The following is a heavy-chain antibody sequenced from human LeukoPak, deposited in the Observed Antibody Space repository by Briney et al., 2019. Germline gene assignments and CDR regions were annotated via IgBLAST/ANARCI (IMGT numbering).Heavy chain of an antibody. CDR2: TYYGGNT. CDR3: AGDFGDAHFDY. J-gene: IGHJ4*02. D-gene: IGHD4-17*01. V-gene: IGHV4-39*01. Sequence: PSETLSLTCTVSGGSISSLTYYWGWVRQTPVKGLEWIGTTYYGGNTYYNPSLRSRVSISVDASRDQFSLNLNSVTASDTAVYFCAGDFGDAHFDYRGPGTLVTVSS. CDR1: GGSISSLTYY.